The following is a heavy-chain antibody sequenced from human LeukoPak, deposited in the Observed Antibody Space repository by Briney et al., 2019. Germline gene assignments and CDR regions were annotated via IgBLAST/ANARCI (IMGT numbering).Heavy chain of an antibody. V-gene: IGHV1-18*01. CDR1: GYTFTSYG. CDR2: ISAYNGNT. Sequence: ASVKVSCKASGYTFTSYGISWVRQAPGQGLEWMGWISAYNGNTDYAQKLQGRVTMTTHTSTSTAYMELRSLRSDDTAVYYCARVRLGQGLGYWGQGTLVTVSS. J-gene: IGHJ4*02. D-gene: IGHD4-11*01. CDR3: ARVRLGQGLGY.